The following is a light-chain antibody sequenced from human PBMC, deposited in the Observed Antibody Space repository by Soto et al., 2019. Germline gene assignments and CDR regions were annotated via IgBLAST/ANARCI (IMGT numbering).Light chain of an antibody. CDR1: TSNIGSNT. V-gene: IGLV1-44*01. CDR2: GNH. J-gene: IGLJ2*01. Sequence: QSVLTQPPSASGTPGQRVTISCSGSTSNIGSNTVNWYQQLPGAAPKLLIYGNHQRPSGIPDRFSGSKSDTSASLAISGLQSDDEADYYCAAWDDSLNGTLFGGGTKLTVL. CDR3: AAWDDSLNGTL.